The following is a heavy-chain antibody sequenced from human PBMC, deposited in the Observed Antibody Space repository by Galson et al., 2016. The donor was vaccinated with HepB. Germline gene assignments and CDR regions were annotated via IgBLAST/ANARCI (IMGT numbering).Heavy chain of an antibody. CDR1: GFVFHEFA. CDR3: VKATLASVTGRDAFDL. V-gene: IGHV3-9*01. Sequence: SLRLSCAASGFVFHEFAIHWVRQVPGKGLQWVSGIGWNSGNSAYEDSVKGRFTISRDKGKSSLYLQMASLRAEDTAVYYCVKATLASVTGRDAFDLWGQGTMVTVSS. CDR2: IGWNSGNS. D-gene: IGHD1-14*01. J-gene: IGHJ3*01.